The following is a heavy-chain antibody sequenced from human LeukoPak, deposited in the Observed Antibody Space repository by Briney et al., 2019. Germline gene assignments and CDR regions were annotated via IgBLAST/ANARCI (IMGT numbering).Heavy chain of an antibody. CDR3: TREWELQSPYYFDY. Sequence: GGSLRLSCTASGFTFGDYAMSWVRQAPGKGLEWVGFIRSKAYGGTTEYAASVKGRFTISRDDSKSIAYLQMNSLKTEDTAVYYCTREWELQSPYYFDYWGQGTLVTVSS. J-gene: IGHJ4*02. CDR2: IRSKAYGGTT. D-gene: IGHD1-26*01. CDR1: GFTFGDYA. V-gene: IGHV3-49*04.